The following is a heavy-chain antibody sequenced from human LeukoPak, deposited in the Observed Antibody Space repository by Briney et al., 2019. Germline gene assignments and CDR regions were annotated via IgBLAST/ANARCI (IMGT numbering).Heavy chain of an antibody. Sequence: ASVKVSCKASGYTFTNYYMHWVRQAPGQGLEWMGIINPSGGSTSYAQKFQGRVTMTRDTSTSTVYMELSSLRSEDTAVYYCARVGAYCTSTSCFDYWGQGTLVTVSS. CDR2: INPSGGST. CDR3: ARVGAYCTSTSCFDY. CDR1: GYTFTNYY. D-gene: IGHD2-2*01. J-gene: IGHJ4*02. V-gene: IGHV1-46*01.